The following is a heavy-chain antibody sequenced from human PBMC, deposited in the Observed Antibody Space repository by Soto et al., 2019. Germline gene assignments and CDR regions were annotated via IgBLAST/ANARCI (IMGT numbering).Heavy chain of an antibody. Sequence: PSETLSLTCAVYGGSFSGYYWSWIRQPPGKGLEWIGEINHSGSANYNPSLKSRVTISIDTSKNEFALKLNSVIAADTAVYYCARVGYSGYDYTSEYFQYWGQGTVVTVSS. CDR3: ARVGYSGYDYTSEYFQY. CDR2: INHSGSA. V-gene: IGHV4-34*01. D-gene: IGHD5-12*01. CDR1: GGSFSGYY. J-gene: IGHJ1*01.